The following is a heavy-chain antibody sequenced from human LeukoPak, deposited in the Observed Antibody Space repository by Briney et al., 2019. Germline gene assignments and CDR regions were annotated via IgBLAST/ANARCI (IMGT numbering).Heavy chain of an antibody. Sequence: GGSLRLSCAASGFNFGSYSMTWVRQAPGKGPEWVSVISADSAATFYADSVKGRFTISRDNGRNTVFLQMSSLRAEDTALYYCARKSASGNYPLDYWGQGTLVTVSS. CDR2: ISADSAAT. D-gene: IGHD3-10*01. CDR3: ARKSASGNYPLDY. J-gene: IGHJ4*02. V-gene: IGHV3-23*01. CDR1: GFNFGSYS.